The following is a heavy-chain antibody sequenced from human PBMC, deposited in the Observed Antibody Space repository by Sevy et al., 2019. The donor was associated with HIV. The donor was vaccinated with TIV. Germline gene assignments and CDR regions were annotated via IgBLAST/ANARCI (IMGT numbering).Heavy chain of an antibody. Sequence: GGSLRLSCAASGFTFSRYGMHWVRQPPGKGLEWVAVIWSDGSNEDYADSVKGRFTISRDNFKNTLYLQVSSLRAEDTALYYCXXXAXXAXXXIWGLXTMVTVSS. CDR1: GFTFSRYG. J-gene: IGHJ3*02. CDR2: IWSDGSNE. V-gene: IGHV3-33*01. CDR3: XXXAXXAXXXI.